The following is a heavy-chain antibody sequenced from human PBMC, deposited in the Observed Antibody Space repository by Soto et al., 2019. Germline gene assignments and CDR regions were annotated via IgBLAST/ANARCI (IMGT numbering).Heavy chain of an antibody. V-gene: IGHV4-59*01. CDR3: ARVGYYNSSGYYYFDY. CDR2: IYHSGST. J-gene: IGHJ4*02. Sequence: PSETLSLTCTVSGGSISSYYWSWIRQPPGKGLEWIGYIYHSGSTNYNPSLKSRVTISVDTSKNQFSLKLTSVTAADTAVYYCARVGYYNSSGYYYFDYWGQGTLVPVSS. D-gene: IGHD3-22*01. CDR1: GGSISSYY.